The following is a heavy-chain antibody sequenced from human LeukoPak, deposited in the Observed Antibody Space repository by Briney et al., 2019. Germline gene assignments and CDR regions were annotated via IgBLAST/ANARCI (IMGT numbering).Heavy chain of an antibody. CDR2: INHSGST. J-gene: IGHJ3*02. CDR3: ARGTQWLDSDAFDI. D-gene: IGHD6-19*01. Sequence: PSETLSLTCAVYGGSFSGYYWSWIRQPPGKGLEWIGEINHSGSTNYNPSLKSRVTISVDTSKNQFSLKLSSATAADTAVYYCARGTQWLDSDAFDIWGQGTMVTVSS. CDR1: GGSFSGYY. V-gene: IGHV4-34*01.